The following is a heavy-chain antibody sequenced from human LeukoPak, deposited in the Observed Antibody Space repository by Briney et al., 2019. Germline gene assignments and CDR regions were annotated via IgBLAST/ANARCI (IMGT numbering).Heavy chain of an antibody. V-gene: IGHV1-3*01. D-gene: IGHD1-1*01. CDR2: INLGNGNA. CDR3: ARTGLFYKWNDGQLNWFDP. J-gene: IGHJ5*02. CDR1: GYSLTSQA. Sequence: GASVKVSCKASGYSLTSQAMYWVRQAPGQRLEWMGWINLGNGNAKYSEKFQGRVTITRDTSASIVYMELTGLRLEDTAIYYCARTGLFYKWNDGQLNWFDPWGQGTLVTVSS.